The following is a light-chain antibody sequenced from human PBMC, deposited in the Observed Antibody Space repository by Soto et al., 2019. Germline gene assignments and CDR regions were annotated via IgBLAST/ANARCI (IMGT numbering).Light chain of an antibody. Sequence: QSVLTQAPSASGTPGQRVIISCSGSSSNIGRDYVSWYQQLPGMAPKPLIYKNNQRPSGVPDRFSGSKSGTSASLAISGLRSEDEADYYCVAWDDSLSAYVFGTGTKVTV. CDR3: VAWDDSLSAYV. J-gene: IGLJ1*01. CDR1: SSNIGRDY. CDR2: KNN. V-gene: IGLV1-47*01.